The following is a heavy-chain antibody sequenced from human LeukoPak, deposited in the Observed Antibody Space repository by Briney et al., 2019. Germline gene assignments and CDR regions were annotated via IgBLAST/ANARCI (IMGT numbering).Heavy chain of an antibody. CDR1: GYTFTSYG. D-gene: IGHD6-19*01. V-gene: IGHV1-18*01. Sequence: GASVKVSRKASGYTFTSYGISWVRQAPGQGLEWMGWISAYYGNTNYAQKLQGRVTMTTDTTTSTAYMELRSLRSDDTAVYYCARGQSGWYGNDAFDIWGQGTMVTVSS. CDR2: ISAYYGNT. CDR3: ARGQSGWYGNDAFDI. J-gene: IGHJ3*02.